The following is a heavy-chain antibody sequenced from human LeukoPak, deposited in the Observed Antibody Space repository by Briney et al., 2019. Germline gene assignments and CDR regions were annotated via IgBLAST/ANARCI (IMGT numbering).Heavy chain of an antibody. D-gene: IGHD3-10*01. CDR1: GYTFTSYD. J-gene: IGHJ6*03. Sequence: ASVKVSCKASGYTFTSYDMNWVRQATGQGLEWMGWMNPNSGNTGYAQKFQGRVTMTRNTSISTAYMELSSLRSEDTAVYYCARKNYYGSGSYYNLYYYYYYYMDVWGKGTTVTVSS. V-gene: IGHV1-8*01. CDR2: MNPNSGNT. CDR3: ARKNYYGSGSYYNLYYYYYYYMDV.